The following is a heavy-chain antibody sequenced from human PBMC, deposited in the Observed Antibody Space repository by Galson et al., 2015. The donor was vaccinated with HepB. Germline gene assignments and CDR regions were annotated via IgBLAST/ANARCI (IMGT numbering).Heavy chain of an antibody. Sequence: TLSLTCTVSGGSISSGGYYWSWIRQHPGKGLEWIGYIYYSGSTYYNPSLKSRVTISVDTSKNQFSLKLSSVTAADTAVYYCARGARGGSQPATIQDDAFDIWGQGTMVTVSS. V-gene: IGHV4-31*03. J-gene: IGHJ3*02. CDR2: IYYSGST. CDR1: GGSISSGGYY. D-gene: IGHD1-26*01. CDR3: ARGARGGSQPATIQDDAFDI.